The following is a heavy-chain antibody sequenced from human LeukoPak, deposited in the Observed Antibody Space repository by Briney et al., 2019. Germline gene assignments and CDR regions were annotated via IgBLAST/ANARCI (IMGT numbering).Heavy chain of an antibody. J-gene: IGHJ4*02. V-gene: IGHV1-8*01. CDR2: MSPNSGNT. D-gene: IGHD3-9*01. Sequence: GASVKVSCKASGYTFTSYDINWVRQATGQGLEWMGWMSPNSGNTGYAQKFQGRVTMTRNTSISTAYMELRSLRSEDTAVYYCARAQTNYDILTGYYEFEDWGQGTLVTVSS. CDR1: GYTFTSYD. CDR3: ARAQTNYDILTGYYEFED.